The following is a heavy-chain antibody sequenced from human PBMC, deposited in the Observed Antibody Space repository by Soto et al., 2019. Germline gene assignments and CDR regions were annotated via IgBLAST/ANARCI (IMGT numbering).Heavy chain of an antibody. D-gene: IGHD3-3*01. CDR3: ASRLGYYDFWSGYYSPVGMDV. CDR1: GYTFTSYD. CDR2: MNPNSGNT. V-gene: IGHV1-8*01. J-gene: IGHJ6*02. Sequence: QVQLVQSGAEVKKPGASEKVSCKASGYTFTSYDINWVRQATGQGLEWMGWMNPNSGNTGYAQKFQGRVTMTRNTSIGTAYMELSSLRSEDTAVYYCASRLGYYDFWSGYYSPVGMDVWGQGTTVTVSS.